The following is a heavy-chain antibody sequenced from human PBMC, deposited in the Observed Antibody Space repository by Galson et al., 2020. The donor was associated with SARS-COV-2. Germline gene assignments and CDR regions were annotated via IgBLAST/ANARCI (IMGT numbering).Heavy chain of an antibody. CDR3: ARDQWFGDVLQPFFFYMDV. J-gene: IGHJ6*03. V-gene: IGHV4-61*09. CDR1: DASIRSESYY. CDR2: IYRDGNT. D-gene: IGHD3-10*01. Sequence: SQTLSLPCTVPDASIRSESYYWSWIRQPAGKGLEWIGHIYRDGNTKYNPSLRSRAAISLDTSKNQFSLKLTSVTAADTAVYYCARDQWFGDVLQPFFFYMDVWGSGTTVIVSS.